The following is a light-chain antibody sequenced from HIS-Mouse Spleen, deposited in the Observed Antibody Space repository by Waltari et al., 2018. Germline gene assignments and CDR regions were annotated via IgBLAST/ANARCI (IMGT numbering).Light chain of an antibody. CDR3: YSTDSSGNHRV. V-gene: IGLV3-10*01. Sequence: SYELTQPPSVSVSPGQTATITCSGDALPKQYAYWYQQTSGQAPVLVIDEDSKRHSGIPERFSGSSSGTMATFTISGAQVEDEADYYCYSTDSSGNHRVFGGGTKLTVL. CDR1: ALPKQY. J-gene: IGLJ2*01. CDR2: EDS.